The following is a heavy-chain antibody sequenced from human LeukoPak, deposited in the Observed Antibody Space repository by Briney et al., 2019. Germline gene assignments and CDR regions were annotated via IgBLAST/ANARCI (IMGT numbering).Heavy chain of an antibody. CDR2: IYSSSRT. CDR3: ATTVVTGGVVDY. D-gene: IGHD4-23*01. CDR1: GFIVSNNF. Sequence: GGSLRLSCAASGFIVSNNFMTWVRQAPGKGLEWVSVIYSSSRTYYADSVKGRLTISRDISKNTVSLQMNSLRAEDTAVYYCATTVVTGGVVDYWGQGTLVTVSS. J-gene: IGHJ4*02. V-gene: IGHV3-53*01.